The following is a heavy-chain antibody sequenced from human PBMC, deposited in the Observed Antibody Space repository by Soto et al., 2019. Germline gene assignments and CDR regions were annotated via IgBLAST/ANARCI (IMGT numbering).Heavy chain of an antibody. J-gene: IGHJ4*02. D-gene: IGHD3-22*01. CDR1: GGSFSGYY. CDR3: ARGMIPRGFDY. V-gene: IGHV4-34*01. Sequence: QVQLQQWGAGLLKPSETLSLTCAVYGGSFSGYYWSWIRQPPGKGLEWIGEINHSGSTNYNPSLKSRVTISVDTSKNQFSLKLSSVTAADTAVYYCARGMIPRGFDYWGQGTLVTVSS. CDR2: INHSGST.